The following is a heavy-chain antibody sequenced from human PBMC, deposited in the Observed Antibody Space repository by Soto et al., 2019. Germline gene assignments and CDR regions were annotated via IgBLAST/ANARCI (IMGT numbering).Heavy chain of an antibody. CDR1: GGSISSGGYY. CDR2: IYYSGST. V-gene: IGHV4-31*03. J-gene: IGHJ3*02. CDR3: ARDLYGDYDAFDI. Sequence: QVQLQESGPGLVKPSQTLSLTCTVSGGSISSGGYYWSWIRQHPGKGLEWIGYIYYSGSTYYNPSLKSRVTISVDTSKNQFSLKLSSVTAADTAVSYCARDLYGDYDAFDIWGQGTMVTVSS. D-gene: IGHD4-17*01.